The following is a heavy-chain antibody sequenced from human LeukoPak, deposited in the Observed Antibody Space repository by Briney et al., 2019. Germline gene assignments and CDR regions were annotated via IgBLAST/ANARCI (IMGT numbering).Heavy chain of an antibody. V-gene: IGHV3-48*02. J-gene: IGHJ3*02. CDR2: ISSSGGTI. CDR3: TRDGI. Sequence: PGGSLRLSRSASGFSFCDSKLNWVRQAPGKGLEWVSCISSSGGTIYYADSVRGRFTISRDNAKNSLYLQMNSLRDEDTAVYYCTRDGIWGQGTMVTVSS. CDR1: GFSFCDSK.